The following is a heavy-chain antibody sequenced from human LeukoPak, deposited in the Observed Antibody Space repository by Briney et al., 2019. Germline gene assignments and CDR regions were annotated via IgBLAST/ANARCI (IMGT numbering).Heavy chain of an antibody. J-gene: IGHJ4*02. D-gene: IGHD3-10*01. CDR1: GDSISNDNW. Sequence: SGALSLTCTVSGDSISNDNWWSWVRQPPGKGLEWIGEIYHSGGTNYNPSLKSRVTISVDTSKNQFSLKLSSVTAADTAVYYCASFGSGTYYNLDYWGQGTLVTVSS. CDR2: IYHSGGT. CDR3: ASFGSGTYYNLDY. V-gene: IGHV4-4*02.